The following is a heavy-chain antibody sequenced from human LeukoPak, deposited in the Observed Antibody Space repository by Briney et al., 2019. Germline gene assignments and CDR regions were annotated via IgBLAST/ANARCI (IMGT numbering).Heavy chain of an antibody. J-gene: IGHJ4*02. CDR3: ARGGEQWQVPVFFDY. V-gene: IGHV3-7*01. D-gene: IGHD6-19*01. Sequence: GGSLRLSCAASGFTFRNYWMTWVRHAPGKELEWVANIKQDGSGKYYVDSVRGRFTISRDNAKNSLFLQLSSLRGEDTAVYYCARGGEQWQVPVFFDYWAREPWSPSPQ. CDR2: IKQDGSGK. CDR1: GFTFRNYW.